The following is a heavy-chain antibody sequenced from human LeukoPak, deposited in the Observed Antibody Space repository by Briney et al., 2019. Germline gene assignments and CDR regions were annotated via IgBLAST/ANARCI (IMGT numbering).Heavy chain of an antibody. D-gene: IGHD4-17*01. CDR2: ISGSGAT. J-gene: IGHJ4*02. CDR1: GFTFSSYS. V-gene: IGHV3-48*04. Sequence: GVSLRLSCAASGFTFSSYSMNWVRQAPGKGLEWISYISGSGATYYADSVKGRITISRDNAKNSLYLQMNSLRAEDTAVYYCARAPLRDDYGDYEDYWGQGTLVTVSS. CDR3: ARAPLRDDYGDYEDY.